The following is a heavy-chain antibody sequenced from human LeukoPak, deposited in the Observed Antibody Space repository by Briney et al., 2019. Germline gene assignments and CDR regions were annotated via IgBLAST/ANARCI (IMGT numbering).Heavy chain of an antibody. D-gene: IGHD2-21*02. CDR3: AKGDSYCGGDCYPD. CDR2: FSGSGGST. J-gene: IGHJ4*02. Sequence: PGGSLRLSCAASGFTFRIYAMSWVRQAPGKGLEWVSAFSGSGGSTYYADSVKGRFTISGDNSKNTLYLQMNSLRADDTAVYYCAKGDSYCGGDCYPDWGQGTLVTVSS. V-gene: IGHV3-23*01. CDR1: GFTFRIYA.